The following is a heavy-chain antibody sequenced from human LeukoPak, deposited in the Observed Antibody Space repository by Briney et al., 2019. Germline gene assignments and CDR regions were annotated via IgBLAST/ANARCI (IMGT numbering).Heavy chain of an antibody. Sequence: PGGSLRLSCAASGFTFSSYEMNWVRQAPGKVLEWVSYISSSGSTIYYADSVKGRFTISRDNAKNSLYLQMNSLRAEDTAVYYCARDQIFGVVFPDYWGQGTLVTVSS. J-gene: IGHJ4*02. CDR1: GFTFSSYE. V-gene: IGHV3-48*03. CDR3: ARDQIFGVVFPDY. D-gene: IGHD3-3*01. CDR2: ISSSGSTI.